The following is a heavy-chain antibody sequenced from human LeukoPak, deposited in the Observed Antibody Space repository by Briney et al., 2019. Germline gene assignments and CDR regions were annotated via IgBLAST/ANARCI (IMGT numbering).Heavy chain of an antibody. V-gene: IGHV4-59*01. CDR1: GDSISYYY. J-gene: IGHJ4*02. CDR3: ARVRGYSYDSSDFDY. CDR2: IYYSGNT. Sequence: SETLSLTCTVSGDSISYYYWSWIRQPPGKGLEWIGKIYYSGNTNYNPSLKSRVTISVDTSKNQFSPKLSSVTAADTAVYYCARVRGYSYDSSDFDYWGQGTLVTVSS. D-gene: IGHD5-18*01.